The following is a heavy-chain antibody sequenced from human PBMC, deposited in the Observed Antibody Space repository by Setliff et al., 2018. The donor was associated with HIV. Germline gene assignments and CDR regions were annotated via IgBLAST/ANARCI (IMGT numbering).Heavy chain of an antibody. Sequence: NPSETLSLTCTVSGGSISSYYWSWIRQPPGKGLEWIGYIYYSGSTNYNPSLKSRVTISVDTSKNQFSLKLSSVTAADTAVYYCARGGPDYGDYVDWYFDLWGRGTLVTVSS. V-gene: IGHV4-59*01. CDR3: ARGGPDYGDYVDWYFDL. CDR2: IYYSGST. CDR1: GGSISSYY. J-gene: IGHJ2*01. D-gene: IGHD4-17*01.